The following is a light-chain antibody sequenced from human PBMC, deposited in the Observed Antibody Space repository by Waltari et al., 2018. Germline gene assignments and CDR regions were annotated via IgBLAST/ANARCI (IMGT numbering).Light chain of an antibody. J-gene: IGLJ3*02. CDR1: SSDIGRYDI. V-gene: IGLV2-23*02. CDR2: DVS. CDR3: CSYAGNYVWV. Sequence: QSALTQPASVSGSPGQSVTISCPGASSDIGRYDIVSWYQQHPGNAPTLVISDVSKRPSGVSDRFSGSKSGDTASLTISGLQFEDEADYYCCSYAGNYVWVFGGGTRLTVL.